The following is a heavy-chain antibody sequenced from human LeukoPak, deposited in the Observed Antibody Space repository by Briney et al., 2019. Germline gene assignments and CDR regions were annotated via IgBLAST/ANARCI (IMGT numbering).Heavy chain of an antibody. V-gene: IGHV3-21*01. D-gene: IGHD5-18*01. CDR2: ISSSSSYI. CDR3: ATETGYNYGFDH. CDR1: GFTFSSCS. Sequence: GGSLRLSCAASGFTFSSCSMNWVRQAPGKGLEWVSSISSSSSYIYYGDSVKGRFTISRDNAKNSLYLQMNSLRAVDTAVYYCATETGYNYGFDHWGQGTLVTVSS. J-gene: IGHJ5*02.